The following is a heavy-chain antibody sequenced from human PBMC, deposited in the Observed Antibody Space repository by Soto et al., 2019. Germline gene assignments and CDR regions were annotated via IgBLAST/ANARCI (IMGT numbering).Heavy chain of an antibody. D-gene: IGHD3-22*01. CDR1: GGSVISSRYY. J-gene: IGHJ3*02. V-gene: IGHV4-61*01. CDR2: IYSSGST. Sequence: SETLSLTCTVSGGSVISSRYYWIWIRQSPGKGLEWIGYIYSSGSTHYSPSLMSRVTISLDTSKNQFSLKLSSVTAADTAVYYCARGGRITMIVATPGAFDIWGQGTLVTVSS. CDR3: ARGGRITMIVATPGAFDI.